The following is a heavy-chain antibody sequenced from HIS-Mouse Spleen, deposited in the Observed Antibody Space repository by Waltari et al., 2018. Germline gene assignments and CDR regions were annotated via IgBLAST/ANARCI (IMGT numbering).Heavy chain of an antibody. Sequence: QVQLVESGGGVVQPGRSLRLSCAASGFTFSSYGMHWVRQAPGKGLEWVAVISYDGSNKYYADSVKGRFNISRDNSKNTLYLQMNSLRAEDTAVYYCAKDKHHAFDYWGQGTLVTVSS. CDR1: GFTFSSYG. CDR3: AKDKHHAFDY. V-gene: IGHV3-30*18. CDR2: ISYDGSNK. J-gene: IGHJ4*02.